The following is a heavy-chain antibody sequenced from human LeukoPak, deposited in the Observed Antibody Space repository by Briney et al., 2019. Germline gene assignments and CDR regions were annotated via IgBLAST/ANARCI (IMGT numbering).Heavy chain of an antibody. CDR1: GYTFTNYY. Sequence: ASVTVSCKTSGYTFTNYYVHWVRQAPGQGLEWMGYIVPDTGGVDYDQRFQGRVTMTRDKSISTVYMELSSLKSDDTAVYYCATEDKYCSGGNGGKFWGQGTLVTVSS. J-gene: IGHJ4*02. CDR2: IVPDTGGV. CDR3: ATEDKYCSGGNGGKF. V-gene: IGHV1-2*02. D-gene: IGHD2-15*01.